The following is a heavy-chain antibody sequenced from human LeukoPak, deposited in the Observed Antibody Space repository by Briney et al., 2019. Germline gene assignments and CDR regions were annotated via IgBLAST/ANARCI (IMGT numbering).Heavy chain of an antibody. Sequence: GGSLRLSCAASGFTFSIYSMNWVRQAPGKGLEWVSSISSSSSYIYYADSVKGRFTISRDNAKNSLYLQMNSLRAEDTAVYYCAKGQWLETDYFDYWGQGTLVTVSS. CDR2: ISSSSSYI. CDR1: GFTFSIYS. D-gene: IGHD6-19*01. CDR3: AKGQWLETDYFDY. V-gene: IGHV3-21*01. J-gene: IGHJ4*02.